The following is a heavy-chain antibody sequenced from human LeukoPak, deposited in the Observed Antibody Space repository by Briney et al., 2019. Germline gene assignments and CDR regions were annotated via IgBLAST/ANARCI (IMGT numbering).Heavy chain of an antibody. Sequence: SVKVSCKASGGTFISYAISWVRQAPGQGLEWMGGIIPIFGTANYAQKFQGRVTITADESTSTAYMELSSLRSEDTAVYYCARDYCSSTSCFHYWGQGTLVTVSS. CDR3: ARDYCSSTSCFHY. V-gene: IGHV1-69*01. CDR2: IIPIFGTA. D-gene: IGHD2-2*01. J-gene: IGHJ4*02. CDR1: GGTFISYA.